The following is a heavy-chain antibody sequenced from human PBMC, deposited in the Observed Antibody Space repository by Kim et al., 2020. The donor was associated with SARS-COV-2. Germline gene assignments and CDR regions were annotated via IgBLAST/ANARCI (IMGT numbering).Heavy chain of an antibody. CDR1: GYTFTSYA. CDR3: VNAGSLLYYYSYMDV. J-gene: IGHJ6*03. D-gene: IGHD3-10*01. V-gene: IGHV7-4-1*02. CDR2: INTNTGNP. Sequence: ASVKVSCKASGYTFTSYAMNWVRQAPGQGLEWMGWINTNTGNPTYAQGFTGRFVFSLDTSVSTAYLQISSLKAEDTAVYYCVNAGSLLYYYSYMDVWGKGTTVTVSS.